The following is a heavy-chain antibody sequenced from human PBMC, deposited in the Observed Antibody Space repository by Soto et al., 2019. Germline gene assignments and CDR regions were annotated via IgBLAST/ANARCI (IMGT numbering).Heavy chain of an antibody. D-gene: IGHD3-22*01. J-gene: IGHJ2*01. CDR3: ARMSYYYDKWYFDL. V-gene: IGHV4-30-4*01. CDR2: VYYSGST. Sequence: QLQESGPGLVKPSQTLSLTCTVSGGSINNNDYYWNWIRQTPGKGLEWIGYVYYSGSTYYIPSLESILSMSIDKSKNQFSLRLNSVIAADAAIYYCARMSYYYDKWYFDLWGRGTLVAVSS. CDR1: GGSINNNDYY.